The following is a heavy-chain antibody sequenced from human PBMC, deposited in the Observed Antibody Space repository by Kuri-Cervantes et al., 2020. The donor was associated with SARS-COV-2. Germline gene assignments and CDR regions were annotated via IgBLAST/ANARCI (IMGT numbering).Heavy chain of an antibody. J-gene: IGHJ4*02. CDR3: ARDYSGSYSFDY. V-gene: IGHV1-69*06. CDR1: GGTFSSYA. Sequence: SVKVSCKASGGTFSSYAISWVRQAPGQGLEWMGEIIPIFGTANYAQKFQGRVTITADKSTSTAYMELSSLRSEDTAVYYCARDYSGSYSFDYWGQGTLVTVSS. D-gene: IGHD1-26*01. CDR2: IIPIFGTA.